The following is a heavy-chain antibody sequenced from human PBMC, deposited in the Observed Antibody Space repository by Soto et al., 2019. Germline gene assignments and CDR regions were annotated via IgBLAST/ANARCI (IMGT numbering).Heavy chain of an antibody. J-gene: IGHJ4*02. Sequence: SETLSLTCAVSGGSFSGYYWSWIRQPPGKGLEWIGEINHSGSTNYNPSLKSRVTISVDTSKNQFSLKLSSVTAADTAVYYCAATLDFWSGYSTDYWGQGTLVTVSS. D-gene: IGHD3-3*01. V-gene: IGHV4-34*01. CDR2: INHSGST. CDR3: AATLDFWSGYSTDY. CDR1: GGSFSGYY.